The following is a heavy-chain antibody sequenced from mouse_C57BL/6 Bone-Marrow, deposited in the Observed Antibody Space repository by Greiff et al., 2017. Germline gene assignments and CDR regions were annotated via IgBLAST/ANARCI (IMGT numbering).Heavy chain of an antibody. CDR2: IHPNSGST. V-gene: IGHV1-64*01. CDR3: AIYYDYGAWFAY. D-gene: IGHD2-4*01. CDR1: GYTFTSYW. J-gene: IGHJ3*01. Sequence: QVQLQQPGAELVKPGASVKLSCKASGYTFTSYWMHWVKQRPGQGLEWIGMIHPNSGSTNYNEKFKSKATLTVDQSSSTAYMQLSSLTSEDSAVYYCAIYYDYGAWFAYWGQGTLVTVSA.